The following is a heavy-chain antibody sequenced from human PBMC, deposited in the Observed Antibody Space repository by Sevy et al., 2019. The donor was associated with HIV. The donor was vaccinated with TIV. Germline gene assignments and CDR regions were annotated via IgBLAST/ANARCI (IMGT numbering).Heavy chain of an antibody. CDR3: ATARITMIVVVITLAFDY. CDR2: IIPIFGTA. D-gene: IGHD3-22*01. CDR1: GGTFSSYA. J-gene: IGHJ4*02. V-gene: IGHV1-69*06. Sequence: ASVKVSCKASGGTFSSYAISWVRQAPGQGLEWMGGIIPIFGTANYAQKFQGRVTITADKSTSTAYMELSSLRSEDTAVYYSATARITMIVVVITLAFDYWGQGTLVTVSS.